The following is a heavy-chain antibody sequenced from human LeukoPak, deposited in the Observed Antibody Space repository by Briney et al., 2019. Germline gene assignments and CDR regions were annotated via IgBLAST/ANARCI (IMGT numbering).Heavy chain of an antibody. D-gene: IGHD3-16*01. CDR3: TRGGGHGQGEFGLDY. CDR1: GFSFNRYD. Sequence: PGGSLRLSCAASGFSFNRYDMHWVRQTTGKGLEWVSGIGYGGDTNYLDSVKGRFTISRENAKNSLYLQMNSLRAGDTAVYYCTRGGGHGQGEFGLDYWGQGTLVTVSS. V-gene: IGHV3-13*01. CDR2: IGYGGDT. J-gene: IGHJ4*02.